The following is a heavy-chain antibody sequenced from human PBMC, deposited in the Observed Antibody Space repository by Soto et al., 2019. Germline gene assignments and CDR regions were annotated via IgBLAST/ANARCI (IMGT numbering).Heavy chain of an antibody. D-gene: IGHD1-20*01. V-gene: IGHV3-9*01. CDR1: GFTLDECG. CDR3: LKDKWYNNTSSLDY. J-gene: IGHJ4*02. Sequence: SLRLGCAPAGFTLDECGMGWVRQAPGKGLEWVASISWNSGSIGYVDSVKGRFTISRDNAKNSLSLQMNSLRPEETALYYCLKDKWYNNTSSLDYWGQSTLVTVPS. CDR2: ISWNSGSI.